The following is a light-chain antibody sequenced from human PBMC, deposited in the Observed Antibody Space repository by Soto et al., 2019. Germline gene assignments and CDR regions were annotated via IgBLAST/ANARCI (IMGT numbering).Light chain of an antibody. CDR1: RSDVGGYNL. CDR3: SSYAGRITLV. Sequence: QSGLTQTASVSGSPGQSITMSCTGSRSDVGGYNLVSWYQQHPGKAPKLLISDDNKRPSGVSYRFSGSKSGNTASLTISGLQAEDEGDYYCSSYAGRITLVFGGGTKLTVL. J-gene: IGLJ2*01. V-gene: IGLV2-23*01. CDR2: DDN.